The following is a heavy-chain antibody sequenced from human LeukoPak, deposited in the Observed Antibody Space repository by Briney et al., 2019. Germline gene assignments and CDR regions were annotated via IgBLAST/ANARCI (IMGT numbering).Heavy chain of an antibody. V-gene: IGHV1-2*02. D-gene: IGHD3-16*01. J-gene: IGHJ1*01. CDR1: GYTFIDHY. Sequence: ASVKVSCKASGYTFIDHYIQWARRAPGQGLEWMGWVNPYNGATRYAPKFQGRVTMTTDSSINTVYMELSGLISDDTAVYYCARVWRTDYDTKTRWGIFQHWGQGTLVTVSS. CDR2: VNPYNGAT. CDR3: ARVWRTDYDTKTRWGIFQH.